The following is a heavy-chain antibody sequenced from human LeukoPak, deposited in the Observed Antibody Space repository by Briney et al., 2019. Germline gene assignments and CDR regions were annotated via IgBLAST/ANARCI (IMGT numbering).Heavy chain of an antibody. CDR2: IYTSGST. Sequence: KPSETLSLTCTVSGGSISSYYWSWIRQPAGEGLEWIGRIYTSGSTNYNPSLKSRVTMSVDTSKNQFSLKLSSVTAADTAVYYCARDLPGIRGYGNWFDPWGQGTLVTVSS. V-gene: IGHV4-4*07. D-gene: IGHD5-12*01. CDR3: ARDLPGIRGYGNWFDP. J-gene: IGHJ5*02. CDR1: GGSISSYY.